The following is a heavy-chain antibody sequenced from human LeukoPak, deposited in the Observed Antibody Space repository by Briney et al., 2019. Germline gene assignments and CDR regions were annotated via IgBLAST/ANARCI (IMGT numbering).Heavy chain of an antibody. V-gene: IGHV4-31*03. D-gene: IGHD3-22*01. J-gene: IGHJ4*02. CDR3: ARADSSGYSYFDY. CDR2: IYYSGST. CDR1: GGSISSGGYY. Sequence: SQTLSLTCTVSGGSISSGGYYWSWIRQHPGMGLEWIGYIYYSGSTYYNPSLKSRVTISVDTSNNRFSLKLSSVTAADTAVYYCARADSSGYSYFDYWGQGALVTVSS.